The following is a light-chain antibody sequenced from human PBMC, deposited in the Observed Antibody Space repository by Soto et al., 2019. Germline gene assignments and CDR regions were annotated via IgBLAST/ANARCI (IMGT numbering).Light chain of an antibody. V-gene: IGLV1-40*01. CDR3: QSYARSLSGAWV. Sequence: QSALTQPPSVSGAPGQKVTISCTGSSSNIGAAFDVHWYQQLPGTAPKLLIYANRNRPSGVPDRFSGSKSGTSASLAITGLPPEDEADYYCQSYARSLSGAWVFGGGTQLTVL. CDR2: ANR. CDR1: SSNIGAAFD. J-gene: IGLJ3*02.